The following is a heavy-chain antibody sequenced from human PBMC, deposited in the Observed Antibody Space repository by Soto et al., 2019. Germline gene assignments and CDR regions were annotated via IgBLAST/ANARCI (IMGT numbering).Heavy chain of an antibody. CDR1: GFTFSDFW. D-gene: IGHD3-16*01. J-gene: IGHJ4*02. CDR2: IKNDGSEK. CDR3: VRGGGNFDY. Sequence: GGSLRLSCAASGFTFSDFWMSWVRQAPGKGLEWVGNIKNDGSEKNYVDSVKGRFTISRDNAKNSLFLQMNSLRAEDTAMYYCVRGGGNFDYWGQGTLVTVS. V-gene: IGHV3-7*01.